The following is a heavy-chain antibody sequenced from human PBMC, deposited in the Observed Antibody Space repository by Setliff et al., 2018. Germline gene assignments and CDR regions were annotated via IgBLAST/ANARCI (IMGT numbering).Heavy chain of an antibody. CDR3: ARVAAYSSSWYNYYYGMDV. D-gene: IGHD6-13*01. J-gene: IGHJ6*02. CDR2: LFRDGRT. CDR1: GGSIVNSRDF. Sequence: PSETLSLTCTVSGGSIVNSRDFWGWIRQPPGKGLEWVGTLFRDGRTYYNPSLESRVTISVDTSKNQFSLKLSSVTAADTAVYYCARVAAYSSSWYNYYYGMDVWGQGTTVTVSS. V-gene: IGHV4-39*07.